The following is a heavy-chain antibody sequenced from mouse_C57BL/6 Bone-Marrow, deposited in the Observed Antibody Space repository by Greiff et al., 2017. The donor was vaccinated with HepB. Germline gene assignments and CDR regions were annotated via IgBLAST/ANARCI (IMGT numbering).Heavy chain of an antibody. D-gene: IGHD2-4*01. V-gene: IGHV1-80*01. CDR2: IYPGDGDT. CDR3: ARGLFYDYDSAWFAY. Sequence: QVQLQQSGAELVKPGASVKISCKASGYAFSSYWMNWVKQRPGKGLEWIGQIYPGDGDTNYNGKFKGKATLTADKSSSTAYMQLSSLTSEDSAVYFCARGLFYDYDSAWFAYWGQGTLVTVSA. J-gene: IGHJ3*01. CDR1: GYAFSSYW.